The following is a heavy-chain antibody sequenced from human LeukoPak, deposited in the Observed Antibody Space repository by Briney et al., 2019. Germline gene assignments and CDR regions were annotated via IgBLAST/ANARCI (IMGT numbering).Heavy chain of an antibody. CDR2: IYYSGST. CDR3: ARDTSGYRRGSFDY. CDR1: GGSINSYY. V-gene: IGHV4-59*01. Sequence: SETLSLTCTVSGGSINSYYWSWIRQPPGKGLEWIGYIYYSGSTNYNPSLKSRVTISLDTSNNQFSLKLSSVTAADTAVYYCARDTSGYRRGSFDYLGQGTLVTVSS. D-gene: IGHD3-22*01. J-gene: IGHJ4*02.